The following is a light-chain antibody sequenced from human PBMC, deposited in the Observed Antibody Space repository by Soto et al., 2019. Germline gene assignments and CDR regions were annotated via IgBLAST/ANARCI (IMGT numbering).Light chain of an antibody. V-gene: IGKV1-5*01. J-gene: IGKJ1*01. CDR3: QQYYTYPWT. CDR2: DAS. CDR1: QSITGK. Sequence: DIQMTQSPCTLSTSVGDRVSITCRASQSITGKLAWYQRKPGKAPDLLIYDASSLESGVPSRFSGSGYGTQFTLTVSSLQPDDFATYYCQQYYTYPWTFGQGTKVDIK.